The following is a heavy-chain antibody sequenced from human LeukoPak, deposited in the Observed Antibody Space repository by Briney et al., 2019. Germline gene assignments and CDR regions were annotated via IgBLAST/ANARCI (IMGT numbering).Heavy chain of an antibody. D-gene: IGHD3-10*01. CDR3: ASTGYYGVAEYFQH. CDR2: IYTSGGT. CDR1: GGSISSGSYY. V-gene: IGHV4-61*02. J-gene: IGHJ1*01. Sequence: ASQTLSLTXTVSGGSISSGSYYWSWIRQPAGKGLEWIGRIYTSGGTNYNPSLKSRVTISVDTSKNQFSLKLSSVTAADTAVYYCASTGYYGVAEYFQHWGQGTLVTVSS.